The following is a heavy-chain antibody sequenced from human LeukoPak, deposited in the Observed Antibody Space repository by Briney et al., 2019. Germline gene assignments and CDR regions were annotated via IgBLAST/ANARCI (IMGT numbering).Heavy chain of an antibody. CDR3: ANDYRYCTSTSCYGDDAFDI. J-gene: IGHJ3*02. V-gene: IGHV3-23*01. CDR2: ISGSGVST. D-gene: IGHD2-2*01. Sequence: GGSLRLSCAASGFTFSSYAMTWVRQAPGKGLEWVSAISGSGVSTYYADSVKGRFTISRDNSKNTLYLQMSSLRAEDTAVYYCANDYRYCTSTSCYGDDAFDIWGQGTVVTVSS. CDR1: GFTFSSYA.